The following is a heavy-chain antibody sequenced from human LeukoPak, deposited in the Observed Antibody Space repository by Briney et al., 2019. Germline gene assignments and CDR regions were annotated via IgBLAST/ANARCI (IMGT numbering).Heavy chain of an antibody. D-gene: IGHD1-26*01. J-gene: IGHJ4*02. CDR1: VGSISSYY. V-gene: IGHV4-4*07. CDR3: ARRGSGKAFDY. Sequence: SETLSLTCTVSVGSISSYYWYWIRQPAGKGLEWIGRIYTSGSTNYNSSLMSRVTMSVDTSKNQFSLKLSSVTAADTAVYYCARRGSGKAFDYWGQGTLVTVSS. CDR2: IYTSGST.